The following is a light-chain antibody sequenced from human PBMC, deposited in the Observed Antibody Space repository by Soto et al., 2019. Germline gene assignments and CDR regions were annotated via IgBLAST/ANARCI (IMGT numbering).Light chain of an antibody. J-gene: IGKJ1*01. CDR1: QSIGNY. V-gene: IGKV3-20*01. CDR3: HQYESWT. Sequence: EVVLTQSPATLSLSPGEGATLSCRASQSIGNYLAWYQQKPGQAPRLLIYGASSRATGIPDRFSGSGSGTDFTLTISGLEPEDFAVYYCHQYESWTFGQGTKVDIK. CDR2: GAS.